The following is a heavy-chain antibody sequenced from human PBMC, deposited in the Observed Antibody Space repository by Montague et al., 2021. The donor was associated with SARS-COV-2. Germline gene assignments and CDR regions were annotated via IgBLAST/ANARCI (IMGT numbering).Heavy chain of an antibody. CDR1: GGSFSSYY. CDR3: ARGQPPRITFGGIISYGLDV. Sequence: SETLSLTCAVSGGSFSSYYWTWIRQPPGKGLEWIGDINHSGSTNYNPSLKSRVTISVDTSKNQFSLKLRSVTAADTAVYYCARGQPPRITFGGIISYGLDVWGQGTTVTVSS. CDR2: INHSGST. D-gene: IGHD3-16*02. J-gene: IGHJ6*02. V-gene: IGHV4-34*01.